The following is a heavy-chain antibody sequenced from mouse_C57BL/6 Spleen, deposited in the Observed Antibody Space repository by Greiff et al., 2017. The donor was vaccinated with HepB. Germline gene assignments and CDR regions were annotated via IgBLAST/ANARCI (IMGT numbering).Heavy chain of an antibody. V-gene: IGHV1-42*01. Sequence: VQLQQSGPELVKPGASVKISCKASGYSFTGYYMNWVKQSPEKSLEWIGEINPSTGGTTYNQKFKAKATLTVDKSSSTAYMQLKSLTSEDSAVYYCARALNWDGWFAYWGQGTLVTVSA. D-gene: IGHD4-1*01. CDR3: ARALNWDGWFAY. CDR1: GYSFTGYY. CDR2: INPSTGGT. J-gene: IGHJ3*01.